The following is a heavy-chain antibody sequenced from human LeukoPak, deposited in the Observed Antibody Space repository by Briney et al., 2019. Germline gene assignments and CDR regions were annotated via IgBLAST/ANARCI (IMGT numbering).Heavy chain of an antibody. CDR3: ARRGYCSSTSCYSFDS. V-gene: IGHV5-51*01. J-gene: IGHJ4*02. D-gene: IGHD2-2*01. Sequence: GESLKISCKGSGYSFTTYWIAWVRHMPGKGLEWMGIIYPGDSDTRYSPSFQGQVTISADKSISTAYLQWNSLKASDTAMYYCARRGYCSSTSCYSFDSWGQGSLVTVSS. CDR2: IYPGDSDT. CDR1: GYSFTTYW.